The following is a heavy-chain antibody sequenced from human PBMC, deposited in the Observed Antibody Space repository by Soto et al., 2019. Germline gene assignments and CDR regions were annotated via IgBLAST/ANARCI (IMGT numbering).Heavy chain of an antibody. D-gene: IGHD3-3*01. J-gene: IGHJ5*02. Sequence: QVQLVQSGAEKKKPGASVKVSCKASGYTFTSYAIHWVRQAPGQRLEWMGWINAGNGNTKYAQKLQGRVTITRDTSASTADMELSSLRSEDTAVYYFARGFPLWFDPWGQGTLVTVSS. V-gene: IGHV1-3*05. CDR1: GYTFTSYA. CDR3: ARGFPLWFDP. CDR2: INAGNGNT.